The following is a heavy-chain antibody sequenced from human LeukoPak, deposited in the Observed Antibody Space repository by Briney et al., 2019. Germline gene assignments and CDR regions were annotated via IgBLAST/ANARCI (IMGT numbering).Heavy chain of an antibody. J-gene: IGHJ4*02. CDR3: ARITWAAAAEDY. Sequence: SGPALVKPTQTLTLTCTVSGFSLSTSEMCVSWIRQPPGKALEWLARIDWDDDKYYSTSLKTRLTISKDTSKNQVVLTMTNMDPVDTAMYYCARITWAAAAEDYWGQGTLVTVSS. D-gene: IGHD6-13*01. CDR2: IDWDDDK. CDR1: GFSLSTSEMC. V-gene: IGHV2-70*11.